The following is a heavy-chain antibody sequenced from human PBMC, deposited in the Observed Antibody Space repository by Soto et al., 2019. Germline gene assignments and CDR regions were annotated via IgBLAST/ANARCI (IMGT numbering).Heavy chain of an antibody. CDR1: GGSVNTGDNY. Sequence: HVQLHQSGPRLVKPSQTLSLECSVIGGSVNTGDNYWSWVRQSPGRGLEWIGYIYHTGNNFYTPALENRVTMSVDASKNHFSLTKTSVTAADTAVFFCAREPIDGLDVCGQGTNVTVSS. CDR3: AREPIDGLDV. CDR2: IYHTGNN. V-gene: IGHV4-30-4*01. J-gene: IGHJ6*02.